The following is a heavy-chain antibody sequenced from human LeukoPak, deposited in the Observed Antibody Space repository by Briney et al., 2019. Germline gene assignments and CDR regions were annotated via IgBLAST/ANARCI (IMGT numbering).Heavy chain of an antibody. V-gene: IGHV3-49*03. CDR2: IRSKAYGGTT. CDR1: GFTFGDFA. Sequence: GGSLRLSXTASGFTFGDFAVSWFRQAPGKGLEWVGFIRSKAYGGTTDYAASVKGRFTISRDDSKTIAYLQMNSLKTEDTGVYYCTRDDLERFYDSGSYYYDFDYWGQGTLVTVSS. J-gene: IGHJ4*02. D-gene: IGHD3-22*01. CDR3: TRDDLERFYDSGSYYYDFDY.